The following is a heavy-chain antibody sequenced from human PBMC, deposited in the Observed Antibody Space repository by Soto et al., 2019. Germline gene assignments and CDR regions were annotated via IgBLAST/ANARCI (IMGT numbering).Heavy chain of an antibody. CDR2: ISSSGSYI. CDR1: GFTFSSYS. V-gene: IGHV3-21*01. D-gene: IGHD6-19*01. J-gene: IGHJ3*02. Sequence: EVQLVESGGGLVQPGGSLRLSCAASGFTFSSYSMNWVRQAPGKGLEWVSSISSSGSYIYYADTVKGRFAISRDNAKNSLSLQMNSLRAEDTAVYYCARTLRAVGGLDSFDIWGQGTMITVSS. CDR3: ARTLRAVGGLDSFDI.